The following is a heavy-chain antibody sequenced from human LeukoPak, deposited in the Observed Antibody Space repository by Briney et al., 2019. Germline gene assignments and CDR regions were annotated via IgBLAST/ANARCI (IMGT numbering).Heavy chain of an antibody. D-gene: IGHD6-19*01. CDR3: ARVEWTKQWLPMTKFDY. J-gene: IGHJ4*02. CDR2: ISSSGSTI. CDR1: GFTFSSYE. V-gene: IGHV3-48*03. Sequence: GGSLRLSCAASGFTFSSYEINWVRQAPEKGLEWVSYISSSGSTIYYADSVKRRFTISRDNAKNSLYLQMNSLRAEDTAVYYCARVEWTKQWLPMTKFDYWGQGTLVTVSS.